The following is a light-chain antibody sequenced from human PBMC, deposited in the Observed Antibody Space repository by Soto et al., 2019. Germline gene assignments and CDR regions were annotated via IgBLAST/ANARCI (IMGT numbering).Light chain of an antibody. CDR3: QQYGNSPYT. CDR1: ETVRSN. CDR2: SAS. V-gene: IGKV3-20*01. Sequence: VMTQSPDTLPVSPGERATLSCRASETVRSNLDWYQQKPGQTPRLLIYSASSRATGIPDRFSGSGSGTDFTPTTSRRQPEDFAVDYCQQYGNSPYTFGQGTKVDI. J-gene: IGKJ1*01.